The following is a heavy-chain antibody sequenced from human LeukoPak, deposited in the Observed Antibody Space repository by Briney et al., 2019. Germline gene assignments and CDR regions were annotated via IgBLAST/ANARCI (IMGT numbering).Heavy chain of an antibody. J-gene: IGHJ3*02. Sequence: GESLKISYKASGYSFTNYWIGWVRQMPGKGLEWMGIIYPGDSDTRYSPSFQGQVTISADKSISTAYLQWSSLKASDTAMYYCARAPDLDIVVVYDAFDIWGQGTMVTVSS. CDR2: IYPGDSDT. D-gene: IGHD2-2*01. CDR3: ARAPDLDIVVVYDAFDI. CDR1: GYSFTNYW. V-gene: IGHV5-51*01.